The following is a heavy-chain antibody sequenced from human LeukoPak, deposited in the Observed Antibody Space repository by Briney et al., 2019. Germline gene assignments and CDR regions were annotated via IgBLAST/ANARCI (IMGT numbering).Heavy chain of an antibody. J-gene: IGHJ6*02. D-gene: IGHD3-16*01. CDR1: GYTLTELS. Sequence: GASVKVSCKVSGYTLTELSMHWVRQAPGKGLEWMGGFDPEDGETIYAQKFQGRVTMTEDTSTDTAYMELSSLRSEDTAVYYCAIDIPLSGGAYGGDYYYYGMDVWGQGTTVTVSS. CDR3: AIDIPLSGGAYGGDYYYYGMDV. V-gene: IGHV1-24*01. CDR2: FDPEDGET.